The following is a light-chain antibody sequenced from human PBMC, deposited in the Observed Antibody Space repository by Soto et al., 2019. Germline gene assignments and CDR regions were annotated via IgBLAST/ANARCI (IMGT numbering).Light chain of an antibody. J-gene: IGKJ4*01. V-gene: IGKV3-15*01. Sequence: EIVMTQSPATLSVSPGERATLSCRASQSVSSNSAWYQQKPGQAPRLLIYDASTRATGIPARFSGRGSGTEFTLTISSLQSEDFAFYYCQQYHNWPPLTFGGGTKVEIK. CDR2: DAS. CDR1: QSVSSN. CDR3: QQYHNWPPLT.